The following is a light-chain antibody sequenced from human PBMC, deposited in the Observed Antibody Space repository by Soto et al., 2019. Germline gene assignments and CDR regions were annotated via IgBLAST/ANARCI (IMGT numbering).Light chain of an antibody. CDR1: SSDVGAYTY. CDR3: SSYAGSNNDV. V-gene: IGLV2-8*01. J-gene: IGLJ1*01. CDR2: GVT. Sequence: QSVLTQPPSASGSPGQSVTISCTGTSSDVGAYTYVSWYQQHPGKAPKLMIYGVTERPSGVPDRFSGSKSGNTASLTVSGLQTEDEAYYYCSSYAGSNNDVFGTGTKGTVL.